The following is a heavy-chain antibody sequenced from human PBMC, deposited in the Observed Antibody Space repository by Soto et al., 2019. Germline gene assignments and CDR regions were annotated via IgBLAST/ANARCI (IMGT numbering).Heavy chain of an antibody. CDR1: GFTFSSYA. J-gene: IGHJ4*02. Sequence: EVQLLESGGGLVQPGGSLRLSCAASGFTFSSYAMSWVRQAPGKGLEWVSAISGSGGSTYYADSVKGRFTISRDNSKNAWYLQMNSLRAGDTAVYYCARGPRFGVVTTFDYWGQGTLVTVSS. CDR2: ISGSGGST. V-gene: IGHV3-23*01. CDR3: ARGPRFGVVTTFDY. D-gene: IGHD3-3*01.